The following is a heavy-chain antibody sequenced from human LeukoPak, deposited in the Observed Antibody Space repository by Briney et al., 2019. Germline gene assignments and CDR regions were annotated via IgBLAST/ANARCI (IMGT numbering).Heavy chain of an antibody. CDR2: IKSKADGETT. V-gene: IGHV3-15*07. CDR3: TTDEDWNYARKDV. CDR1: GFTFTNAW. J-gene: IGHJ6*02. Sequence: GGSLRLSCAASGFTFTNAWMNWVRQAPGKGLEWVGRIKSKADGETTDYATPVKGRFTISRGDSKSTLYLQMNSLKIEDTAVYYCTTDEDWNYARKDVWGQGATVIVSS. D-gene: IGHD1-7*01.